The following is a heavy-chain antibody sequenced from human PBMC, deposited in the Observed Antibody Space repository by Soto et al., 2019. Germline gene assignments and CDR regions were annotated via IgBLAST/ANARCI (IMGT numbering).Heavy chain of an antibody. CDR3: ARESEDLTPNFDY. CDR1: GFTLTRYS. CDR2: ISSTTNYI. Sequence: PGGCLRLSCAACGFTLTRYSINWVRQAPGKGLEWVSSISSTTNYIYYGDSMKGRFTISRDNAKNSLYLEMNSLRAEDTAVYYCARESEDLTPNFDYWGQGSLVTVSS. J-gene: IGHJ4*02. V-gene: IGHV3-21*06.